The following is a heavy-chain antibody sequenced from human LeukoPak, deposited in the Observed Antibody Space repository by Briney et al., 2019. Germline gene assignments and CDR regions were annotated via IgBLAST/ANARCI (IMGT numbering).Heavy chain of an antibody. CDR1: GFTFSSYA. J-gene: IGHJ4*02. V-gene: IGHV3-23*01. Sequence: GGSLRLSCAASGFTFSSYAMSWVRQAAGKGLEWVSTISGSGGSTYYADSVKGRFTISRDNSKNTLYLQMNSLRAEDTAVYYCAKDSEYYYDSSGYYYSDYWGQGTLVTVSS. CDR2: ISGSGGST. CDR3: AKDSEYYYDSSGYYYSDY. D-gene: IGHD3-22*01.